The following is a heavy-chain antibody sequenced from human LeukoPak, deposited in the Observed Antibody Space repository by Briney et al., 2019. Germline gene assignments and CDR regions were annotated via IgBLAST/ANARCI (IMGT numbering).Heavy chain of an antibody. J-gene: IGHJ4*02. V-gene: IGHV4-39*07. D-gene: IGHD3-9*01. Sequence: SETLSLTCTVSGGSISSRSYYWGWIRQPPGKGLEWIGSIYYSGSTYYNPSLKSRVTISVDTSKNQFSLKLSSVTAADTAVYYCAREDILTGYFFDYWGQGTLVTVSS. CDR1: GGSISSRSYY. CDR3: AREDILTGYFFDY. CDR2: IYYSGST.